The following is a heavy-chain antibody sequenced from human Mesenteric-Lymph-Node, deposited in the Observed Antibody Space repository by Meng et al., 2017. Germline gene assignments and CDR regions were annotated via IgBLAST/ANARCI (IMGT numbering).Heavy chain of an antibody. CDR2: IGQKAYGGTT. Sequence: GGSLRLSCTTSGLTFGDYGMSWFRQAPGKGREGVGFIGQKAYGGTTEYAASVNGRFTSSRDNSKNIASLQRNSLKTEDTAGYYCIRGAWGQLIDYWGQGTLVTVSS. CDR1: GLTFGDYG. CDR3: IRGAWGQLIDY. D-gene: IGHD7-27*01. J-gene: IGHJ4*02. V-gene: IGHV3-49*03.